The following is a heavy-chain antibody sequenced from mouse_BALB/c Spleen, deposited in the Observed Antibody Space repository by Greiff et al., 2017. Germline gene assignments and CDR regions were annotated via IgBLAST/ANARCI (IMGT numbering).Heavy chain of an antibody. V-gene: IGHV1-80*01. CDR3: AREGILRYLDY. D-gene: IGHD1-1*01. CDR2: IYPGDGDT. CDR1: GYAFSSYW. Sequence: LQESGAELVRPGSSVKISCKASGYAFSSYWMNWVKQRPGQGLEWIGQIYPGDGDTNYNGKFKGKATLTADKSSSTAYMQLSSLTSEDSAVYFCAREGILRYLDYWGQGTTLTVSS. J-gene: IGHJ2*01.